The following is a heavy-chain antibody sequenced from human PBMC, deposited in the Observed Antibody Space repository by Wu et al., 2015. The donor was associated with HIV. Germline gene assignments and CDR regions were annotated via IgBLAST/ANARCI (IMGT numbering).Heavy chain of an antibody. Sequence: QVQLVQSGAEVKKPGSSVKVSCKASGGSFSRSGISWVRQAPGKGFEWMGRIIPNHGGANYAEKFEGRVTITADEATSTAYMDLRRLRSEDTAVYYCARGESIVGAKYYFDYWGQGTLVTVSS. D-gene: IGHD1-26*01. CDR1: GGSFSRSG. CDR2: IIPNHGGA. V-gene: IGHV1-69*11. J-gene: IGHJ4*02. CDR3: ARGESIVGAKYYFDY.